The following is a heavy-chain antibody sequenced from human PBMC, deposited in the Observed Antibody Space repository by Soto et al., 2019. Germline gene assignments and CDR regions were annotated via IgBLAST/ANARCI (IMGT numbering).Heavy chain of an antibody. CDR3: AKEGLDDGSGRYYYYGMDV. CDR2: ISGSGGST. D-gene: IGHD3-10*01. Sequence: EVQLLESGGGLVQPGGSLRLSCAASGFTFSSYAMSWVRQAPGKGLEWVSAISGSGGSTYYADSVKGRFTISIDNSKHTLYLQMNSRRAEDTAVYYSAKEGLDDGSGRYYYYGMDVWGQGTTVTVSS. V-gene: IGHV3-23*01. CDR1: GFTFSSYA. J-gene: IGHJ6*02.